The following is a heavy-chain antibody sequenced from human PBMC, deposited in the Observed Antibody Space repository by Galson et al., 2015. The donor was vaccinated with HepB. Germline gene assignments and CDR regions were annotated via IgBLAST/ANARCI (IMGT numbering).Heavy chain of an antibody. V-gene: IGHV3-30*04. CDR3: ATEASGSYLGDAFDI. Sequence: SLRLSCAASGFTFSNYITHWVRQAPGKGLEWVAFISYDGSNKNQADSVKGRFTISRDTSKNTVDLQMNSLRAEDTAVYYCATEASGSYLGDAFDIWGQGTMVTVSS. CDR1: GFTFSNYI. CDR2: ISYDGSNK. D-gene: IGHD1-26*01. J-gene: IGHJ3*02.